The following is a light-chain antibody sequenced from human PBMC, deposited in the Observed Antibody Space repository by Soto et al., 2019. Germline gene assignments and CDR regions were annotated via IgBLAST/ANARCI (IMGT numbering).Light chain of an antibody. CDR3: QQYNNWPLT. CDR1: QSVSSN. V-gene: IGKV3-15*01. CDR2: GAS. Sequence: EIVMTQSPATLSVSPGERATLSCRASQSVSSNLAWYKQKPGKAPRLLIYGASTRATGIPARFSGSGSGTEFTLTISSLQSEDFAVYYCQQYNNWPLTFVQGTKVDIK. J-gene: IGKJ1*01.